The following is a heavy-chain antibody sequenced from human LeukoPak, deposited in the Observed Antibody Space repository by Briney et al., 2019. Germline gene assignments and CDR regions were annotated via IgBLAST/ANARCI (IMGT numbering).Heavy chain of an antibody. CDR2: ISYDGSNK. CDR1: GFTFSSYA. V-gene: IGHV3-30*04. J-gene: IGHJ6*03. CDR3: ARVGEGSSWLTYYYYYMDV. D-gene: IGHD6-13*01. Sequence: PGRSLRLSCAASGFTFSSYAMHWVRQAPGKGLEWVAVISYDGSNKYYADSVKGRFTISRDNSKNTLYLQMNSLRAEDTAVYYCARVGEGSSWLTYYYYYMDVWGKGTTVTVSS.